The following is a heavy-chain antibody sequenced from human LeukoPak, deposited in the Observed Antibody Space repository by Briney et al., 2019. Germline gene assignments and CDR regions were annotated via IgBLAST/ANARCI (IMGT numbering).Heavy chain of an antibody. Sequence: GGSLRLSCAASGFTLSSYSMNWVRQAPGKGLEWVSSISSSSSYIHYTDSGKGRFTISRDNTKKSLYLQTNSLRAEDTAVYYCARDRYDRSGYYDYWGQGTLVTVSS. CDR2: ISSSSSYI. CDR1: GFTLSSYS. V-gene: IGHV3-21*01. CDR3: ARDRYDRSGYYDY. J-gene: IGHJ4*02. D-gene: IGHD3-22*01.